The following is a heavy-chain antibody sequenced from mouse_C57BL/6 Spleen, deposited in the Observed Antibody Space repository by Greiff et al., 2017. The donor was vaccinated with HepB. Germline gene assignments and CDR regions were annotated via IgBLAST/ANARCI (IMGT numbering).Heavy chain of an antibody. CDR1: GFSLTSYG. Sequence: VQLQQSGPGLVQPSQCLSITCTVSGFSLTSYGVHWVRQSPGKGLEWLGVIWRGGSTDYNAAFMSRQSITKDNSKSQVFFKMNSLQADDTAIFYCAKEEDSSGYAFAYWGQGTLVTVSA. V-gene: IGHV2-5*01. J-gene: IGHJ3*01. D-gene: IGHD3-2*02. CDR2: IWRGGST. CDR3: AKEEDSSGYAFAY.